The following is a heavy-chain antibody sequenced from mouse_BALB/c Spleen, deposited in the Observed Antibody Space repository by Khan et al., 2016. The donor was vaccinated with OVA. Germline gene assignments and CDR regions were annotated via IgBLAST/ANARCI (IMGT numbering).Heavy chain of an antibody. Sequence: VTLLESGPGLVQPSQSLSITCTVSGFSLTYYGVHWVRQPPGKGLEWLGVIWSGGSTDYDAAFISRLSINKDNSKSQVFFKMNSLQADDTAIYYCARFYDYEGYFDVWGAGTTVTVSS. J-gene: IGHJ1*01. V-gene: IGHV2-4*02. D-gene: IGHD2-4*01. CDR1: GFSLTYYG. CDR2: IWSGGST. CDR3: ARFYDYEGYFDV.